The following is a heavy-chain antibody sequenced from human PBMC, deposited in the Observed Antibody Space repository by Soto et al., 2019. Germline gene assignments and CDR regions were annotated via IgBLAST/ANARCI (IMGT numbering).Heavy chain of an antibody. CDR3: ARMATFGSLNWFDP. D-gene: IGHD3-16*01. J-gene: IGHJ5*02. V-gene: IGHV1-8*01. CDR2: MNPGGGDT. CDR1: GYSFTNND. Sequence: ASVKVSCKASGYSFTNNDVSWVRQATGQGLEWMGWMNPGGGDTGYAQKFQGRVTMTRDISIATAYMELSSLRSDDTAIYYCARMATFGSLNWFDPWGQGTLVTVSS.